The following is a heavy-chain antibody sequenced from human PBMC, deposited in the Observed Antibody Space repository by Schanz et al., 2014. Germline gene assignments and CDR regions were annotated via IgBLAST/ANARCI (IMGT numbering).Heavy chain of an antibody. V-gene: IGHV3-66*01. CDR2: IYSGIGA. D-gene: IGHD3-9*01. CDR1: GFTVSSNH. CDR3: AKQIHYDILTVTRN. J-gene: IGHJ4*02. Sequence: EVQLLESGGGLVQPGGSLRLSCAVSGFTVSSNHMSWVRQAPGKGLERVSVIYSGIGAYYADSVKDRFTVSRDNSKNTLYLQMNSLRAEDTAVYYCAKQIHYDILTVTRNWGQGTLVTVSS.